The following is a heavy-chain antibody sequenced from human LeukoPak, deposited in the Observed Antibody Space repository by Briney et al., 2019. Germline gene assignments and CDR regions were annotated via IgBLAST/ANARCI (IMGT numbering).Heavy chain of an antibody. CDR2: IRYDGSNK. V-gene: IGHV3-30*02. Sequence: QPGGSLRLSCAASGFTFSSYGMHWVRQAPGKGLEWVAFIRYDGSNKYYADSVKGRFTISRDNSKNTLYLQMNSLRAEDTAVYYCAKDRMVRGVIISRWFDPWGQGTLVTVSS. CDR3: AKDRMVRGVIISRWFDP. J-gene: IGHJ5*02. CDR1: GFTFSSYG. D-gene: IGHD3-10*01.